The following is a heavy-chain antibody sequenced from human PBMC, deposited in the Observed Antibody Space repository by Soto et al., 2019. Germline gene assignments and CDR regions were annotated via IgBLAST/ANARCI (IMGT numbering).Heavy chain of an antibody. V-gene: IGHV1-18*01. CDR2: ISAYNGNT. CDR3: ARVSGDSSGYYRRSYYYYGMDV. J-gene: IGHJ6*02. Sequence: ASVKVSCKASGYTFTSYGISWVRPAPGQGLEWMGWISAYNGNTNYAQKLQGRVTMTTDTSTSTAYMELRSLRSDDTAVYYCARVSGDSSGYYRRSYYYYGMDVWGQGTTVTVSS. D-gene: IGHD3-22*01. CDR1: GYTFTSYG.